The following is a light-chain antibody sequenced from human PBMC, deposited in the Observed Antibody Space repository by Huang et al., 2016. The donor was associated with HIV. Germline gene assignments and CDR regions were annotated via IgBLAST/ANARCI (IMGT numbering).Light chain of an antibody. Sequence: EIVMTQSPATLSVSPGERATLSCRASQGVSNNIAWYQQKPGPTPRLLIHGASTRATGIAAKFSGRGSGTDFTLTITSRQPEDSAVYYCQHYNNWPPWTFGPGTQVEI. CDR1: QGVSNN. CDR2: GAS. V-gene: IGKV3D-15*01. CDR3: QHYNNWPPWT. J-gene: IGKJ1*01.